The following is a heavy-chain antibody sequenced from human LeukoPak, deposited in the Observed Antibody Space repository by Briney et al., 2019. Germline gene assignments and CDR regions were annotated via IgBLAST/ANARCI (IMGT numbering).Heavy chain of an antibody. CDR3: ARWGYSNPFDY. CDR2: IYSGGST. Sequence: PGGSLRLSCAASGFTVSSNYMSWVRQAPGKGLEWVSVIYSGGSTYYADSAKGRFTISRDNSKNTLYLQMNSLRAEDTAVYYCARWGYSNPFDYWGQGTLVTVSS. CDR1: GFTVSSNY. D-gene: IGHD4-11*01. V-gene: IGHV3-53*01. J-gene: IGHJ4*02.